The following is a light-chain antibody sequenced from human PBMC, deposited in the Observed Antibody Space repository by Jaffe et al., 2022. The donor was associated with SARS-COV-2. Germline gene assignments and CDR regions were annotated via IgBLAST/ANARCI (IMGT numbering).Light chain of an antibody. Sequence: EIVLTQSPATLSLSPGERATLSCRASQSVSSYLAWYQQKPGQAPRLLIYDASNRATGIPARFSGSGSGTDFTLIISNLEPEDFAVYYCQQRSNWLFTFGPGTKVDIK. CDR2: DAS. CDR3: QQRSNWLFT. J-gene: IGKJ3*01. V-gene: IGKV3-11*01. CDR1: QSVSSY.